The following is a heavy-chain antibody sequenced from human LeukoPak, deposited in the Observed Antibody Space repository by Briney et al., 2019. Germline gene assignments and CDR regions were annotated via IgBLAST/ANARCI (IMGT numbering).Heavy chain of an antibody. D-gene: IGHD4-17*01. V-gene: IGHV3-21*01. J-gene: IGHJ1*01. CDR1: GFTFSTYS. CDR2: IRSSSAYI. CDR3: ARDLTTATTAYLHH. Sequence: GGSLRLSCAASGFTFSTYSMSWVRQAPGKGLEWVSSIRSSSAYIYYADSVKGRFTISRDNAKNSLYLQMNSLRAEDAAVYYCARDLTTATTAYLHHWGQGTLVIVSS.